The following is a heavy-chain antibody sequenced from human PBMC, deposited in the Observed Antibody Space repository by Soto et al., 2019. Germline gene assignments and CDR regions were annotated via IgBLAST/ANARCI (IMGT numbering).Heavy chain of an antibody. CDR2: IIPILGIA. D-gene: IGHD2-15*01. Sequence: SVKVSCKASGGTFSSYTISWVRQAPGQGLEWMGRIIPILGIANYAQKFQGRVTITADKSTSTAYMELSSLRSEDTAVYYCARDRFCSGGSCYSTLFDYWGQGTLVTVSS. CDR1: GGTFSSYT. V-gene: IGHV1-69*04. J-gene: IGHJ4*02. CDR3: ARDRFCSGGSCYSTLFDY.